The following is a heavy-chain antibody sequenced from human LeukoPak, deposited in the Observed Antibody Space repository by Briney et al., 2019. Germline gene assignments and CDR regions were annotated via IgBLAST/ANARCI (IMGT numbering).Heavy chain of an antibody. D-gene: IGHD6-19*01. CDR1: GFTISSHG. V-gene: IGHV3-30*18. Sequence: GGSLRLSCAVSGFTISSHGMHWVRQAPGKGPEWVAMIAYHGNTEYYGDSVKGRFTISRDNSKNTLYLQMDSLRAEGTAVYHCAKDWGSGGWYNYFDPWGQGTLVTVSS. J-gene: IGHJ5*02. CDR3: AKDWGSGGWYNYFDP. CDR2: IAYHGNTE.